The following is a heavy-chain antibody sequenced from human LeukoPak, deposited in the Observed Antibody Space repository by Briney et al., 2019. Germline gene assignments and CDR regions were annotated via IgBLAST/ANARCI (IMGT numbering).Heavy chain of an antibody. CDR1: GFTFSDYY. CDR2: ISSSGSTI. D-gene: IGHD5-18*01. V-gene: IGHV3-11*01. CDR3: ARAVDTAMFFDY. Sequence: PGGSLRLSCAASGFTFSDYYMSWIRQAPGKGLEWVSYISSSGSTIYYADSVKGRFTISRDNDKNSLYLQMNSLRAEDTAVYYCARAVDTAMFFDYWGQGTLVTVSS. J-gene: IGHJ4*02.